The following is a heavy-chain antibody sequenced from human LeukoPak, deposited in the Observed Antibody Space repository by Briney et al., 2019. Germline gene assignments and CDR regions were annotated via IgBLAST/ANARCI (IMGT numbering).Heavy chain of an antibody. J-gene: IGHJ4*02. V-gene: IGHV5-51*01. D-gene: IGHD3-3*01. Sequence: GESLKISCKASGYTFTSYWIGWVRQMPGKGLEWMGLIYPGDSHTIYSPSFQGQVTISADKSISTAYLQWSSLKASDTAMYYCARQPRITIFGVAPDHWGQGTLVTVSS. CDR1: GYTFTSYW. CDR3: ARQPRITIFGVAPDH. CDR2: IYPGDSHT.